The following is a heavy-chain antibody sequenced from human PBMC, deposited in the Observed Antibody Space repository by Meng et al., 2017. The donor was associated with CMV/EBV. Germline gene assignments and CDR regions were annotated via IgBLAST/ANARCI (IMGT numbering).Heavy chain of an antibody. CDR2: VYSGGSST. CDR3: AKFYAAGLWYYYGMDV. J-gene: IGHJ6*02. CDR1: GFTSSSYA. V-gene: IGHV3-23*03. D-gene: IGHD6-13*01. Sequence: GESLKISCAASGFTSSSYAMSWVRQAPGKGLEWVLVVYSGGSSTYYADSVKGRFTISRDNSKNTLYLQMNSLRAEDTAVYYSAKFYAAGLWYYYGMDVWGQGTTVTVSS.